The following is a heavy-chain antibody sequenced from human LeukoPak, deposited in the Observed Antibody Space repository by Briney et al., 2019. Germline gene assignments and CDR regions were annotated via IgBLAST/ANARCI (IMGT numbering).Heavy chain of an antibody. CDR2: INPNSGGT. J-gene: IGHJ6*02. CDR3: ARDQGGSWYGMIYYYYYGMDV. D-gene: IGHD6-13*01. Sequence: ASVKVSCKASGYTFTGYYMHWVRQAPGQGLEWMGWINPNSGGTNYAQKFQGRVTMTRDTSISTAYMELSRLRSDDTAVYYCARDQGGSWYGMIYYYYYGMDVWGQGTTVTVSS. CDR1: GYTFTGYY. V-gene: IGHV1-2*02.